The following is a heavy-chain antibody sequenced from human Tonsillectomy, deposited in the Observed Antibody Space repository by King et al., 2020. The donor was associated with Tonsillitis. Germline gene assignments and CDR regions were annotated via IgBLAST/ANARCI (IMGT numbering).Heavy chain of an antibody. CDR3: ARDYSSGWLSGMDV. D-gene: IGHD6-19*01. V-gene: IGHV4-59*01. CDR2: IYYSGST. CDR1: GGSISSYY. Sequence: QLQESGPGLVKPSETLSLTCTVSGGSISSYYWSWIRQPPGKGLVWIGYIYYSGSTNYNPSLKSRVTISVDTSKNQFSLKLSSVTAADTAVYYCARDYSSGWLSGMDVWGQGTTVTVSS. J-gene: IGHJ6*02.